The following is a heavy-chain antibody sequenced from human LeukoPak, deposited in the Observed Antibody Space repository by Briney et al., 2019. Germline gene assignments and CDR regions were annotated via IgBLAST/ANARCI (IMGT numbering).Heavy chain of an antibody. CDR2: IRFDESNK. Sequence: PGGSLRLSCAASGFTFFNYGMHWVRQAPGKGLEWVAFIRFDESNKYYPDSVKGRFTISRDNSKNTLYLQMNSLRAEDTAVYYCAKDPGVYDILTGWILGGFDYWGQGTLVTVSS. V-gene: IGHV3-30*02. J-gene: IGHJ4*02. D-gene: IGHD3-9*01. CDR1: GFTFFNYG. CDR3: AKDPGVYDILTGWILGGFDY.